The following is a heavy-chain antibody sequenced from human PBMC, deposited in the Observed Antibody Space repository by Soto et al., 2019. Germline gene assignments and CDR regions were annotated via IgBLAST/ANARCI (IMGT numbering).Heavy chain of an antibody. D-gene: IGHD1-26*01. CDR1: GFTFSSYS. Sequence: GGSLRLSCAASGFTFSSYSMSWVRQAPGKGLEWVAVISDNGMTKDYADSAKGRFTISRDNSKNTLYLQMNSLRAEDTAVYYCARAESYYFVDYWGQGTLVTVSS. CDR3: ARAESYYFVDY. CDR2: ISDNGMTK. V-gene: IGHV3-30*04. J-gene: IGHJ4*02.